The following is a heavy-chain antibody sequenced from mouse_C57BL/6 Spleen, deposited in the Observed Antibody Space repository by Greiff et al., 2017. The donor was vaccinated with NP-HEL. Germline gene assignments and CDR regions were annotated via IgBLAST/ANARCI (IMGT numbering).Heavy chain of an antibody. CDR1: GYTFTDYE. V-gene: IGHV1-15*01. CDR2: IDPETGGT. CDR3: TRGDDSGGFAY. Sequence: QVQLQQSGAELVRPGASVTLSCKASGYTFTDYEMHWVKQTPVHGLEWIGAIDPETGGTAYNQKFKGKAILTADKSSSTAYMELRSLTSEDSAVYYCTRGDDSGGFAYWGQGTLVTVSA. D-gene: IGHD3-2*02. J-gene: IGHJ3*01.